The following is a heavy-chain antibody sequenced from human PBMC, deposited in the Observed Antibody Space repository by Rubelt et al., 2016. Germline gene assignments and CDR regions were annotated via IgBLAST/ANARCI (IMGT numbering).Heavy chain of an antibody. Sequence: QVQLRVSGSGLVKASQTLSLTCAVSGAYITNDGSSWNWIRQPPGKGLEWIGYVFHSGDTVYNSSLKSRVTMSLDRSKNQVSLGLISMTAAYRDRYYCARRYCSGDSCSSVDYWGQDTLVTFSS. CDR3: ARRYCSGDSCSSVDY. V-gene: IGHV4-30-2*01. J-gene: IGHJ4*02. D-gene: IGHD2-15*01. CDR1: GAYITNDGSS. CDR2: VFHSGDT.